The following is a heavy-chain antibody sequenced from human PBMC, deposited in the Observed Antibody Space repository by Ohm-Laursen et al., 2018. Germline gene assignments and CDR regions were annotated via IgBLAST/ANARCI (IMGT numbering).Heavy chain of an antibody. D-gene: IGHD3-10*01. J-gene: IGHJ5*01. Sequence: SLRLSCAASGFSFSTYIMNWVRQAPGQGLEWVSSVSARSTFIYYADSVEGRFAISRDNAKNSLFLQMNSLRAEDTAVYYCAKGRSGGTGHGNWFESWGQGALVTVSS. CDR3: AKGRSGGTGHGNWFES. V-gene: IGHV3-21*01. CDR1: GFSFSTYI. CDR2: VSARSTFI.